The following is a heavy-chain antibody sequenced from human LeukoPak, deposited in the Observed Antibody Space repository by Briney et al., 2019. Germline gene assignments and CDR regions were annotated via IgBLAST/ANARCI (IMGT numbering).Heavy chain of an antibody. V-gene: IGHV3-48*04. CDR3: ARDPYYYDSSGYYGEGFDY. Sequence: PGGSLRLSCAGSGFTFSSYSIYWVRQAPGKGLEWISYISGSGTTKYYADSVKGRFTISRDNAKNSLYLQMNSLRAEDTAVYYCARDPYYYDSSGYYGEGFDYWGQGTLVTVSS. D-gene: IGHD3-22*01. CDR1: GFTFSSYS. CDR2: ISGSGTTK. J-gene: IGHJ4*02.